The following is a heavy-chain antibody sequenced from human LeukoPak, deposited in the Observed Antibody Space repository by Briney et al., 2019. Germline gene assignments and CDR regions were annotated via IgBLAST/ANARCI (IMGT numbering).Heavy chain of an antibody. Sequence: ASVKVSCKVSGYTLTELSMHWVRQAPGKGLEWMGGFDPEDGETIYAQKFQGRVTMTEDTSTDTAYMELSSLRSEDTAAYYCATDMGGFGYFDLWGRGTLVTVSS. J-gene: IGHJ2*01. CDR1: GYTLTELS. D-gene: IGHD2-15*01. V-gene: IGHV1-24*01. CDR3: ATDMGGFGYFDL. CDR2: FDPEDGET.